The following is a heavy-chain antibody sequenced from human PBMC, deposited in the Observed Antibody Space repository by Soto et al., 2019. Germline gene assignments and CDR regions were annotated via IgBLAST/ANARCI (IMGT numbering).Heavy chain of an antibody. Sequence: GGSLSLSCAASGFTFSSYSMNWVRQAPGKGLEWVSSISSSSSYIYYADSVKGRFTISRDNAKNSLYLQMNSLRAEDTAVYYCARVGLLWSGEYRDYYYYYGMDVWGQGTTVTVSS. CDR2: ISSSSSYI. CDR1: GFTFSSYS. J-gene: IGHJ6*02. CDR3: ARVGLLWSGEYRDYYYYYGMDV. D-gene: IGHD3-10*01. V-gene: IGHV3-21*01.